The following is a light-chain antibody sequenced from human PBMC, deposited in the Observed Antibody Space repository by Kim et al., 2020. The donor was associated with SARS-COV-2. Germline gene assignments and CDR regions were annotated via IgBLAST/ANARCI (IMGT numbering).Light chain of an antibody. CDR1: KLGNKY. CDR2: QDN. Sequence: SYELTQPPSVSVSPGQTASITCSGDKLGNKYACWYQQKAGQSPVLVIYQDNKRPSGIPERFSGSNSGNTATLTISGTQAIDEADYYCQAWGSDTVVFGGG. V-gene: IGLV3-1*01. J-gene: IGLJ2*01. CDR3: QAWGSDTVV.